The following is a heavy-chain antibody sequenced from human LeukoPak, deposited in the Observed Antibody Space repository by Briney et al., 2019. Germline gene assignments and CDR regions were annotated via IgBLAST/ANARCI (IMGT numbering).Heavy chain of an antibody. CDR1: GYSFTSYW. Sequence: GESLQISCQGSGYSFTSYWIAWVRQMPGKGLEWVGVVYPGDSQTIYSPSFQGQVTISADKSISTVYLQWTSLKASDTAMYYCALSIAVAGTVTYFDFWGQGTLVTVSS. D-gene: IGHD6-19*01. CDR3: ALSIAVAGTVTYFDF. CDR2: VYPGDSQT. V-gene: IGHV5-51*01. J-gene: IGHJ4*02.